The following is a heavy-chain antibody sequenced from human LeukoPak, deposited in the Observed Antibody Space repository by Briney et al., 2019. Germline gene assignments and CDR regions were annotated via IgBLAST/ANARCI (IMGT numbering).Heavy chain of an antibody. D-gene: IGHD4-17*01. Sequence: SVKVSCKASGGTFSSYAISWVRQAPGQGLEWMGRIIPILGIANYAQKFQGRVTITADKSTSTAYMELSSLRSEDTAVYYCARVYGDYALLFYWGQGTLVTVSS. CDR1: GGTFSSYA. J-gene: IGHJ4*02. CDR2: IIPILGIA. V-gene: IGHV1-69*04. CDR3: ARVYGDYALLFY.